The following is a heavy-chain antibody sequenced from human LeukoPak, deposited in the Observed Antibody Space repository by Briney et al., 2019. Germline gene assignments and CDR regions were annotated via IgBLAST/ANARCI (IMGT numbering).Heavy chain of an antibody. CDR2: ICWSRDTI. V-gene: IGHV3-9*01. CDR3: AKAKGTTRTPFDY. D-gene: IGHD1-1*01. CDR1: GFTIDDYA. J-gene: IGHJ4*02. Sequence: GMSLTLSCAASGFTIDDYAMHWVRQAPGKGLEWVSGICWSRDTINKADSVKGRFTISQDNAKNALYLQMNSLRTEDTALYYCAKAKGTTRTPFDYWGKGTLVTVSS.